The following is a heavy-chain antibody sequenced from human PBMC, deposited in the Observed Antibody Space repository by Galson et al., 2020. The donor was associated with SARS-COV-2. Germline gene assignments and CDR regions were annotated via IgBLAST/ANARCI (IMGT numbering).Heavy chain of an antibody. CDR1: GSSFSSYW. D-gene: IGHD1-1*01. J-gene: IGHJ4*02. CDR3: GRDLEGAASD. CDR2: NNEHGSIT. V-gene: IGHV3-74*01. Sequence: GGSLRLSCAASGSSFSSYWMPWFRHPQGQGLVWVSRNNEHGSITNYGDAVQGRFTISRENAKNTLYLQMNSLRVEDTAIYYCGRDLEGAASDWGQGTRVTVSS.